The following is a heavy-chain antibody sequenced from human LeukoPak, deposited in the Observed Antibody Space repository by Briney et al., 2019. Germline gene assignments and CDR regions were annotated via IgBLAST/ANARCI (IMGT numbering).Heavy chain of an antibody. CDR3: APVVGYHFDY. CDR1: SGSFSGYY. D-gene: IGHD4-23*01. CDR2: INHSGGT. J-gene: IGHJ4*02. Sequence: SETLSLTCAVLSGSFSGYYWSWIRQPPGKGLEWIGEINHSGGTNYNPSLKSRVTISIDTSKKQFSLKLSSVTVADTAVYYCAPVVGYHFDYWGQGTLVTVSS. V-gene: IGHV4-34*01.